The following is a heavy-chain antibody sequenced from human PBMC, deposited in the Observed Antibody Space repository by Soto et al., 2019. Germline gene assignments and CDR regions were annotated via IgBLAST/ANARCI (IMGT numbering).Heavy chain of an antibody. CDR1: GFSLSSIGMG. D-gene: IGHD5-12*01. J-gene: IGHJ4*02. Sequence: QITVKESGLTLVKPTETLTLTCTFSGFSLSSIGMGVGWIRQPPGKALEWLALIYWDDDKRYSPSLSSRLTITNVPYKNEVDLTRTNYDPVDTATYYCARLPRGFYDSGRMWEKFDYWGQGTLVTVSS. V-gene: IGHV2-5*02. CDR2: IYWDDDK. CDR3: ARLPRGFYDSGRMWEKFDY.